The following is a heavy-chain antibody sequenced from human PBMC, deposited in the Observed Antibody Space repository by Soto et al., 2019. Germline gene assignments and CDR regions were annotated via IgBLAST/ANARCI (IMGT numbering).Heavy chain of an antibody. CDR3: TTGLFNCSGGSCYLVDY. Sequence: GGSLRLSCAASGFTFSNAWMSWVRQAPGKGLEWVGRIKSKTDGGTTDYAAPVKGRFTISRDDSKNTLYLQMNSLKTEDTAVYYCTTGLFNCSGGSCYLVDYWGQGTLVTVSS. D-gene: IGHD2-15*01. CDR2: IKSKTDGGTT. V-gene: IGHV3-15*01. J-gene: IGHJ4*02. CDR1: GFTFSNAW.